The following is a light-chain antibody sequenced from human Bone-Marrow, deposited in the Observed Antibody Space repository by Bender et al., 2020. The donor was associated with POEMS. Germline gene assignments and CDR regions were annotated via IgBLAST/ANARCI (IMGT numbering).Light chain of an antibody. V-gene: IGLV2-14*03. Sequence: QSALTQPASVSGSPGQSITISCTGTRSDIGNYNYVSWYQQHPGTAPKLLIYDVSLRPSGVSDRFSGSKSGNTASLTISGLRAEDEADYYCNSYTTVSTQVFGGGTKLTVL. J-gene: IGLJ2*01. CDR2: DVS. CDR3: NSYTTVSTQV. CDR1: RSDIGNYNY.